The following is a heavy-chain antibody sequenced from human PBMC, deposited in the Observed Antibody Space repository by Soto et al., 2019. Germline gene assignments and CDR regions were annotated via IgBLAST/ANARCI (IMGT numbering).Heavy chain of an antibody. J-gene: IGHJ6*02. V-gene: IGHV2-70*01. Sequence: SGPTLVNPTHTLTLTCTFPGFSLSTSGMCVSWIRQPPGKALEWLALIDWDDDKYYSTSLKTRLTISKDTSKNQVVLTMTNMDPVDTATYYCARTRGDVDTAMVTRDYYGMDVWGQGTTVTVSS. CDR1: GFSLSTSGMC. D-gene: IGHD5-18*01. CDR2: IDWDDDK. CDR3: ARTRGDVDTAMVTRDYYGMDV.